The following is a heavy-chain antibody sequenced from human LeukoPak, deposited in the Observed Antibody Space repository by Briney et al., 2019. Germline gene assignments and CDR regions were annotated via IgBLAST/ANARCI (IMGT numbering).Heavy chain of an antibody. D-gene: IGHD3-10*01. Sequence: TGGSLRLSCAASGFTFSSYSMNWVRQAPGKGLEWVSSISSSSSYIYYADSVKGRFTISRDNAKNSLYLQMNSLRAEDTAVYYCARDLGVLLWFGELHPIDYWGQGTLVTVSS. CDR3: ARDLGVLLWFGELHPIDY. V-gene: IGHV3-21*01. J-gene: IGHJ4*02. CDR2: ISSSSSYI. CDR1: GFTFSSYS.